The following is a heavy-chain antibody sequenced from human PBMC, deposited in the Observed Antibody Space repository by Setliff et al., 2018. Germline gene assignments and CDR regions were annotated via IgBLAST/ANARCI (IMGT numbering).Heavy chain of an antibody. V-gene: IGHV1-46*01. CDR1: GYTFTSYY. D-gene: IGHD3-16*02. CDR2: ISPGGGAT. J-gene: IGHJ4*02. CDR3: AGASTSIDPYDFDY. Sequence: ASVKVSCKASGYTFTSYYMYWLRQAPGQGPEWMGIISPGGGATTYAQKFQGRVILARDTSTSTVYMELGALRSDDTAVYYCAGASTSIDPYDFDYWGQGTLVTVSS.